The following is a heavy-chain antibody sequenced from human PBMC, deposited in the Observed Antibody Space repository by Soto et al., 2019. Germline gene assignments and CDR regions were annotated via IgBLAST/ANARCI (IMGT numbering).Heavy chain of an antibody. V-gene: IGHV3-73*01. CDR3: TRSKGKQLAYYYYYSMDV. CDR2: IRSKANSYAS. J-gene: IGHJ6*03. CDR1: GFTFSGSA. D-gene: IGHD6-6*01. Sequence: GGSLRLSCAASGFTFSGSAMHWVRQASGKGLEWVGRIRSKANSYASAYAASVKGRFTISRDDSKNTAYLQMNSLKTEDTAVYYCTRSKGKQLAYYYYYSMDVWGKGTTVTVSS.